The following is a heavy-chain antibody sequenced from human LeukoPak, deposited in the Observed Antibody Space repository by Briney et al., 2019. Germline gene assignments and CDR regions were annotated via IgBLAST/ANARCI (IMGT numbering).Heavy chain of an antibody. D-gene: IGHD5-12*01. Sequence: GGSLRLSCAASGFTVNSNYMSWVRQAPGKGLEWVSVIDSGGSTNYADSVKDRFTISRDNSKNTLYLQMNSLRAEDTAVYYCARSATRYSGYDLIGLWGQGTLVTVSS. CDR3: ARSATRYSGYDLIGL. J-gene: IGHJ4*02. CDR1: GFTVNSNY. CDR2: IDSGGST. V-gene: IGHV3-66*01.